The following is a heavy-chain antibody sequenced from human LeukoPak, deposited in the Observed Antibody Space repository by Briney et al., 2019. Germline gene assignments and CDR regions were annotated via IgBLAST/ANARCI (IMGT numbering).Heavy chain of an antibody. CDR2: IFHIGST. V-gene: IGHV4-59*01. Sequence: SETLSLTCTVSGGSISSYYWSWIRQPPGKGLEWIGYIFHIGSTNYNRSLKSRVTISVDTSKNQSSLKLSSVTAADTAVYYCARDGIRNWYFDVWGRGTLVTVSS. J-gene: IGHJ2*01. CDR3: ARDGIRNWYFDV. CDR1: GGSISSYY.